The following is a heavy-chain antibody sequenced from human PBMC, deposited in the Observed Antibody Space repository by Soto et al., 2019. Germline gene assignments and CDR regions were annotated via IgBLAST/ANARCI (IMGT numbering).Heavy chain of an antibody. CDR3: VLWVRGLINY. V-gene: IGHV3-72*01. J-gene: IGHJ4*02. Sequence: EVQLVESGGGLVQPGGSLRLSCATSGITFSDHDMNWVRQAPGKGLEWLGRSRSRVDKYATDYAASVRGRFTFSSDDSKSSLSLQMRSLKTGDTAMYYCVLWVRGLINYWGQGTLVTVSS. CDR1: GITFSDHD. D-gene: IGHD3-10*01. CDR2: SRSRVDKYAT.